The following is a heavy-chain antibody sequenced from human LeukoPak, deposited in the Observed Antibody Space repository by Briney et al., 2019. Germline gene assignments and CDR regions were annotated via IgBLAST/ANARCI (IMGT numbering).Heavy chain of an antibody. Sequence: GGSLRLSCAASGFTFSSYSMNWVRQAPGKGLEWVANIKQDGSEKYYVDSVKGRFTISRDNAKNSLYLQMNRLRAEDTAVYYCARDSSGSYRYMDVWGKGTTVTISS. V-gene: IGHV3-7*01. J-gene: IGHJ6*03. D-gene: IGHD3-10*01. CDR3: ARDSSGSYRYMDV. CDR1: GFTFSSYS. CDR2: IKQDGSEK.